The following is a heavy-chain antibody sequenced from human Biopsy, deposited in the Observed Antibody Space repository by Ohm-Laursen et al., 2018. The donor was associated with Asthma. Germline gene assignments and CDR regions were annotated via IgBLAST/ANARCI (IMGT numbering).Heavy chain of an antibody. Sequence: SLRLSCAASGFAFSQGGMHWVRQGPGKGLEWVALVSSDGRKKYYGDSVKGRFTLSRDNSRNTLYLQMNSLRVEDTAIYYCARTHERWTSIQDDALAIWGQGTMVTVSS. CDR2: VSSDGRKK. J-gene: IGHJ3*02. D-gene: IGHD4-23*01. CDR1: GFAFSQGG. V-gene: IGHV3-30*03. CDR3: ARTHERWTSIQDDALAI.